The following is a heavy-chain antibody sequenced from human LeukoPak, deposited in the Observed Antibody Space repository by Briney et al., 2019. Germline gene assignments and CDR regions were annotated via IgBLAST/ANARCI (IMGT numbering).Heavy chain of an antibody. D-gene: IGHD2-8*02. Sequence: GGSLRLSCATSGFIFDHFGMIWVRQVPGKGLEWVSGINWDSTSTNYVDSVRGRFTISRDNAKNSLYLQMNSLRVEDTAFYYCARDLKYCTGGMCYFTAVADSWGQGTLVTVSS. J-gene: IGHJ4*02. V-gene: IGHV3-20*04. CDR3: ARDLKYCTGGMCYFTAVADS. CDR1: GFIFDHFG. CDR2: INWDSTST.